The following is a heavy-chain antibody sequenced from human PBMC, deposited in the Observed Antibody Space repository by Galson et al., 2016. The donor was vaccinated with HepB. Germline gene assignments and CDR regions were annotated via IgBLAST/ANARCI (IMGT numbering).Heavy chain of an antibody. J-gene: IGHJ6*02. CDR2: ISTRTGYI. CDR3: ARASSSSSWYLPGYYYDMDV. D-gene: IGHD6-13*01. Sequence: SLRLSCAASGFTFSSYSMNWVRQVPGKGLEWVSSISTRTGYIDYADSVKGRFTISRDNAKNSLYLQMNSLRAEDTAVYYCARASSSSSWYLPGYYYDMDVWGQGTTVTVSS. CDR1: GFTFSSYS. V-gene: IGHV3-21*01.